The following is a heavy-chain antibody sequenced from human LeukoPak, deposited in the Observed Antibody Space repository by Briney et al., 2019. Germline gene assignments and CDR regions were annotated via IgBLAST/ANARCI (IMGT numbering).Heavy chain of an antibody. J-gene: IGHJ4*02. V-gene: IGHV3-23*01. Sequence: GGSLRLSCAASGFTFSSYAMSWVRQAPGKGLEWLSGISGSAGSTFYADSVKGRFTISRDNSKNTLYLQMNSLRAEDTAVYYCAAGGGLHYSDHWGQGTLVTVSS. CDR3: AAGGGLHYSDH. CDR2: ISGSAGST. CDR1: GFTFSSYA. D-gene: IGHD2-15*01.